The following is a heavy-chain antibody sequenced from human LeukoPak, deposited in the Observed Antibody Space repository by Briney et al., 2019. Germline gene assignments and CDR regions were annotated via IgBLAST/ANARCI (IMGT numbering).Heavy chain of an antibody. V-gene: IGHV1-2*02. CDR1: GYTFTGYY. Sequence: ASVKVSCKASGYTFTGYYMHWVRKAPGQGLEWMGWINPNSGGTNYAQKFQGRVTMTRDTSISTAYMELSRLRSDDTAVYYCAAYSYGYDFLDYWGQGTLVTVSS. J-gene: IGHJ4*02. D-gene: IGHD5-18*01. CDR2: INPNSGGT. CDR3: AAYSYGYDFLDY.